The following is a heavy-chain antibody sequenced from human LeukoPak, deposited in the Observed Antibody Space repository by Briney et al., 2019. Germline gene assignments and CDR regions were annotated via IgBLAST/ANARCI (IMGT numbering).Heavy chain of an antibody. Sequence: SGPTLVKTTQTLTPTCTFSGFSLSTSGVGVGWIRQPPGKALEWLALIYWDDDKRYSPSLKSRLTITKDTSKNQVVLTMTNMDPVDTATYYCARRLVTATRAEYFQHWGQGTLVTVSS. J-gene: IGHJ1*01. CDR2: IYWDDDK. D-gene: IGHD2-21*02. V-gene: IGHV2-5*02. CDR1: GFSLSTSGVG. CDR3: ARRLVTATRAEYFQH.